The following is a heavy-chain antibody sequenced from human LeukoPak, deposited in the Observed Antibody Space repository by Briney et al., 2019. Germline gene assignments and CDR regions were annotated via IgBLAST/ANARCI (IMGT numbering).Heavy chain of an antibody. J-gene: IGHJ3*02. D-gene: IGHD3-10*01. Sequence: PSETLSLTCTVSGGSISSYYWSWIRQPPGKGLEWIGYIYYSGSTNYNPSLKSRATISVDTSKNQFSLKLSSVTAADTAVYYCARHFNYYGSGQNAFDIWGQGTMVTVSS. CDR2: IYYSGST. CDR3: ARHFNYYGSGQNAFDI. V-gene: IGHV4-59*08. CDR1: GGSISSYY.